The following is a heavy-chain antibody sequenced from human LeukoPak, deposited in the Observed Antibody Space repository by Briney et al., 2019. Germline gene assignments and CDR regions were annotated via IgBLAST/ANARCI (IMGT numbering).Heavy chain of an antibody. Sequence: NPSETLSLTCTVSGASISTYYWNWIRQPPGKGLEWIGYIYHSGSTNYNPSLQSRVTISVDTSKNQFSLNLNSVTAADTAVYYCARXGAARXHFXNWGQG. V-gene: IGHV4-59*01. D-gene: IGHD6-6*01. CDR2: IYHSGST. J-gene: IGHJ1*01. CDR1: GASISTYY. CDR3: ARXGAARXHFXN.